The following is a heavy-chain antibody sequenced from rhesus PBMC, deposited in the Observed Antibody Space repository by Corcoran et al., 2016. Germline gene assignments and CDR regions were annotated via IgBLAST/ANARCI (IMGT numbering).Heavy chain of an antibody. CDR3: AKEGSSYSLDV. V-gene: IGHV5-2*01. CDR2: IYPGDSDT. Sequence: EVQLVPSVAEVKRPGESLWSSCKTSGYSFTSYWISWARQMPGKGLEWMGMIYPGDSDTRYSPSFQGQVTISADKSISTAYLQWSSLKASDTATYYCAKEGSSYSLDVWGRGVLVTVSS. D-gene: IGHD6-43*01. CDR1: GYSFTSYW. J-gene: IGHJ5-2*02.